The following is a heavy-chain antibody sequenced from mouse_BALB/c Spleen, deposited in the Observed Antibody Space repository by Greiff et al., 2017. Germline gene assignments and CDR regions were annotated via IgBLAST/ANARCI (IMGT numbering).Heavy chain of an antibody. CDR3: ARILRSAMDY. CDR1: GFTFTDYY. Sequence: EVKLVESGGGLVQPGGSLRLSCATSGFTFTDYYMSWVRQPPGKALEWLGFIRNKANGYTTEYSASVKGRFTISRDNSQSILYLQMNTLRAEDSATYYCARILRSAMDYWGQGTSVTVSS. D-gene: IGHD1-1*01. J-gene: IGHJ4*01. CDR2: IRNKANGYTT. V-gene: IGHV7-3*02.